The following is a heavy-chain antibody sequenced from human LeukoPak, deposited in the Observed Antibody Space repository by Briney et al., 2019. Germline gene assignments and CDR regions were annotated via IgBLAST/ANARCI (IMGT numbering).Heavy chain of an antibody. CDR2: INPNSGGT. V-gene: IGHV1-2*02. D-gene: IGHD2-8*01. J-gene: IGHJ4*02. CDR1: GYTFTGYY. CDR3: AAEPTYCTNGVCYGAPVDY. Sequence: ASVKVSCKASGYTFTGYYMHWVRQAPGQGLEWMGWINPNSGGTNYAQKFQGRVTMTRDTSISTAYMELSRLGSDDTAVYYCAAEPTYCTNGVCYGAPVDYWGQGTLVTVSS.